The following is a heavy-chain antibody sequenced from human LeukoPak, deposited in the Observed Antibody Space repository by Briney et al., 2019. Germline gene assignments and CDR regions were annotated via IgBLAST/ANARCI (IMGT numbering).Heavy chain of an antibody. CDR3: AKGYSAWFFDY. Sequence: PGGSLRLSCAASGFTFSSYAMSWVRQAPGKGLEWVSSILNNGGSTNYADSVKGRFTISRDNSKNTLFPEMNSLRAEDTAVYYCAKGYSAWFFDYWGQGTLVTVSS. V-gene: IGHV3-23*01. J-gene: IGHJ4*02. CDR2: ILNNGGST. D-gene: IGHD6-19*01. CDR1: GFTFSSYA.